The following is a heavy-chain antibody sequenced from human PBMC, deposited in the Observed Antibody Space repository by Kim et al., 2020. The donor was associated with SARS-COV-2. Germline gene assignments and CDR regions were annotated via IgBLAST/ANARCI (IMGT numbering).Heavy chain of an antibody. Sequence: GGSLRLSCAASGFTFSNYAMHWVRQAPGKGLEWVAVISHDANHAYYADSVKGRFTISRDNSKNTLSLQMSSLGPDDTALYYCLRELGIAGAAVGEYFQDWGQGTLVTVSS. CDR3: LRELGIAGAAVGEYFQD. D-gene: IGHD6-13*01. V-gene: IGHV3-30-3*01. CDR1: GFTFSNYA. J-gene: IGHJ1*01. CDR2: ISHDANHA.